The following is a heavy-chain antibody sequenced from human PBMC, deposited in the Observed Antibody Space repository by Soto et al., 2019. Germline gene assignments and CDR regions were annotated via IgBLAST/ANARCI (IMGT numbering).Heavy chain of an antibody. CDR2: IYYSGST. J-gene: IGHJ6*02. V-gene: IGHV4-61*01. Sequence: SSETLSLTCTVSGGSVSSGSYYWSWIRQPPGKGLEWIGYIYYSGSTIHNPSLKSRVTISVDTSKNQFSLKLSSVTAADTPVYYCAREGTSHVYHHYYGMDVWGQGTTVTVSS. D-gene: IGHD2-2*01. CDR1: GGSVSSGSYY. CDR3: AREGTSHVYHHYYGMDV.